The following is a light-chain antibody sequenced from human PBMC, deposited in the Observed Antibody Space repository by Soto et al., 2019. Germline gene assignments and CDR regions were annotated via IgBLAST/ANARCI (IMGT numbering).Light chain of an antibody. CDR3: QTWGTGTGV. Sequence: QAVLTQSPSASASLGASVKLTCTLSSGHSSYAIAWHQQQPEKGPRYLMKLNNDGSHSKGDGIPDRFSGSSSGAERYLTISSLQSEDEADYYCQTWGTGTGVFGGGTKVTVL. CDR1: SGHSSYA. J-gene: IGLJ3*02. V-gene: IGLV4-69*01. CDR2: LNNDGSH.